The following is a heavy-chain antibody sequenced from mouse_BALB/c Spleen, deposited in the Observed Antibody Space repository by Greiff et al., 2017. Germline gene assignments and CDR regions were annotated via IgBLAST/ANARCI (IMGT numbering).Heavy chain of an antibody. Sequence: QVQLQQSGAELVRPGTSVKISCKASGYTFTNYWLGWVKQRPGHGLEWIGDIYPGGGYTNYNEKFKDKATLTADKSSSTVYMELSRLTSEDSAVYFCARHEQLGGFAYWGQGTLVTVSA. J-gene: IGHJ3*01. CDR1: GYTFTNYW. CDR2: IYPGGGYT. D-gene: IGHD4-1*02. CDR3: ARHEQLGGFAY. V-gene: IGHV1S11*01.